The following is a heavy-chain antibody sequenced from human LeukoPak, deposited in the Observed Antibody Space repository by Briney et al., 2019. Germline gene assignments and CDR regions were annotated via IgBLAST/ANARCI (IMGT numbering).Heavy chain of an antibody. D-gene: IGHD3-9*01. V-gene: IGHV1-2*02. CDR1: GYTFTEYY. CDR2: INPNSGDT. CDR3: ARSPHILTGENFDY. J-gene: IGHJ4*02. Sequence: GASVKVSCKASGYTFTEYYMHWVRQAPGQGLEWMGWINPNSGDTNYAQKFQGRVTLTRDTSITTAYMELSRLRFDDTALYYCARSPHILTGENFDYWGQGTLVTVSS.